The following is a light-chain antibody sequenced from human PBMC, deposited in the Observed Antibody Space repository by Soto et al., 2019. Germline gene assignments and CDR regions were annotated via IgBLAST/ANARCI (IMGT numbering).Light chain of an antibody. V-gene: IGKV1-39*01. Sequence: DIQMTQSPSSLSASVGDRVTITCRASQSIAGYLSWYKQRPGKAPKFLIYYASSLQRGVPSRFSGSGSGTDFSLTINGLQPEDFATYFCQQSFSVPITFGQGTRLEMK. CDR3: QQSFSVPIT. CDR1: QSIAGY. J-gene: IGKJ5*01. CDR2: YAS.